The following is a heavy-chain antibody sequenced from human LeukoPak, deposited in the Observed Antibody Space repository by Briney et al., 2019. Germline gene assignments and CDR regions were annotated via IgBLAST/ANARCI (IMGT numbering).Heavy chain of an antibody. CDR1: GFTFSSYA. J-gene: IGHJ4*02. CDR2: ISGSGGST. Sequence: GGSLRLSCAASGFTFSSYAMSWVRQAPGKGLEWVSAISGSGGSTYYADSVKGRFTISRDNSKNTLYLQMNSLRDEDTAIYYCAREAPPHDTSDYDFWGQGTLVTVSS. D-gene: IGHD3-22*01. V-gene: IGHV3-23*01. CDR3: AREAPPHDTSDYDF.